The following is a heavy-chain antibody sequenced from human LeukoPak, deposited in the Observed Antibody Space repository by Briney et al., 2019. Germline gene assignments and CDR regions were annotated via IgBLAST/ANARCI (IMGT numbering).Heavy chain of an antibody. CDR3: AKLGYCSGGSCDRMDV. V-gene: IGHV3-43*01. D-gene: IGHD2-15*01. J-gene: IGHJ6*04. CDR2: ISWDGGST. Sequence: GGSLRLSCAASGFTFDDYTMHWVRQAPGKGLEWVSLISWDGGSTYYADSVKGRFTISRDNSKNSLYQQMNSLRTEDTALYYCAKLGYCSGGSCDRMDVWGKGTTVTVSS. CDR1: GFTFDDYT.